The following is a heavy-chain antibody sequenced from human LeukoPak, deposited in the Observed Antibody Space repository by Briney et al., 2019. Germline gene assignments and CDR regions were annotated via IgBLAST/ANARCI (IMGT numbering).Heavy chain of an antibody. Sequence: SETLSLTCTVSGGSLSSSSYYWGWIRQPPGKGLEWIGSIYYSGSTQYNPSLKSRVTISVDTSKNQFSLKLSSVTAADTAVYYCARGSNGYNPYNWFDPWGQGTLVTVSS. CDR1: GGSLSSSSYY. D-gene: IGHD5-24*01. CDR2: IYYSGST. V-gene: IGHV4-39*07. J-gene: IGHJ5*02. CDR3: ARGSNGYNPYNWFDP.